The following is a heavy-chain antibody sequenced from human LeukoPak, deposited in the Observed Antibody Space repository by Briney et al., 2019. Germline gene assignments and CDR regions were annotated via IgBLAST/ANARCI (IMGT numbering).Heavy chain of an antibody. CDR2: IYWNDDK. J-gene: IGHJ4*02. CDR3: AHLRFIAARYPRFDY. CDR1: GFSLSTSGVG. D-gene: IGHD6-6*01. V-gene: IGHV2-5*01. Sequence: SGPTLVNPTQTLTLTCTFSGFSLSTSGVGVGWIRQPPGKALEWLALIYWNDDKRYSPSLRSRLTITKDTSKNQVVLTMTNVDPVDTATYYCAHLRFIAARYPRFDYWGQGTLVTVSS.